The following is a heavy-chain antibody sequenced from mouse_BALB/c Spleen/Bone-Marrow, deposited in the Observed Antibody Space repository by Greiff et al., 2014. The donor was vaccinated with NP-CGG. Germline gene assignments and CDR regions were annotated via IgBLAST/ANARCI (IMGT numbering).Heavy chain of an antibody. J-gene: IGHJ3*01. CDR1: GFNIKDTY. CDR2: IDPANGNT. D-gene: IGHD1-1*01. V-gene: IGHV14-3*02. Sequence: EVQLQQSGAELVKPGASVKLSCTASGFNIKDTYMHWVKQRPEQGLEWIGRIDPANGNTRYAPTFQGKATITADTSSNTAYLQLSSLTSEDTAVYYCASYCYGSSRFAYWGQGTLVTVSA. CDR3: ASYCYGSSRFAY.